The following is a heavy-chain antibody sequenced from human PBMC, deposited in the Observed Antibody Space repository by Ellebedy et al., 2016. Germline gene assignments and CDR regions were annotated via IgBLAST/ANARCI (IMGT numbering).Heavy chain of an antibody. D-gene: IGHD6-19*01. CDR2: ISYSWST. J-gene: IGHJ5*02. V-gene: IGHV4-39*01. CDR1: GGSISTRTYF. Sequence: SETLSLTCTVSGGSISTRTYFWGWIRQPPGKGLEWIGSISYSWSTDYAPSLKSQVNISVDPSRNQFSLRLSSVTAADTSVYFCATKIAVAGGIEHWGQGTLVTVAS. CDR3: ATKIAVAGGIEH.